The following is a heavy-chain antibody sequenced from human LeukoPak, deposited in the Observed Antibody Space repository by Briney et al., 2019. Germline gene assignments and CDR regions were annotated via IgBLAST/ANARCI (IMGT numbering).Heavy chain of an antibody. CDR1: GFSFSDYA. D-gene: IGHD3-16*02. CDR3: AREGYSGYYYVWGSYRIPYYFDY. Sequence: PGGSLRLSCAASGFSFSDYAMTWVRQAPGKGLEWVSGISGSSGGTYYADSVKGRFTISRANSKKTVYLQMNSLGVEDTAVYYCAREGYSGYYYVWGSYRIPYYFDYWGQGTLVTVSS. J-gene: IGHJ4*02. V-gene: IGHV3-23*01. CDR2: ISGSSGGT.